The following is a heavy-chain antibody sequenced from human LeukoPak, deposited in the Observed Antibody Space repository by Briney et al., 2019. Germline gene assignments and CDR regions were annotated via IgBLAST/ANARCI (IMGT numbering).Heavy chain of an antibody. CDR2: INPNSGGT. Sequence: ASVKVSCKASGYTFTGYYMHWVRQAPGQGLEWMGRINPNSGGTNYAQKFQGRVTMTRDTSISTAYMELSRLRSDDTAVYYCARGMGSAYDYVWGSYRPPDYWGQGTLVTVSS. D-gene: IGHD3-16*02. CDR1: GYTFTGYY. J-gene: IGHJ4*02. CDR3: ARGMGSAYDYVWGSYRPPDY. V-gene: IGHV1-2*06.